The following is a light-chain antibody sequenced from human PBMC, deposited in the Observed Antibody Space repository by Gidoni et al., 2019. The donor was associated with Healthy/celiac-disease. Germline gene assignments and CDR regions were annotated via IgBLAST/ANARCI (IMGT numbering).Light chain of an antibody. J-gene: IGKJ1*01. CDR3: QQYNNWPRT. CDR1: QSISSN. V-gene: IGKV3-15*01. CDR2: GAS. Sequence: IVMTPSPATLSVSPGETATLSCRASQSISSNLAWYQQKPAHAPMLRIYGASTRATGIPARFSGSGSGTEFTLTISSLQSEDFAVYYCQQYNNWPRTFGQGTKVEIK.